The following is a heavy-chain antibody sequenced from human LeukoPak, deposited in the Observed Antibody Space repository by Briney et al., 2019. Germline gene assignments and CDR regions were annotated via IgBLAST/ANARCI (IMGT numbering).Heavy chain of an antibody. Sequence: ASVKVSCKASGYTFTGYYMHWVRQAPGQGLEWMAWINPNNGATHYAQKFQGRVTLTRDTSISTAYMELSSLRSDDTAVYYCARGGRQGTGGWYYFDYWGQGTLVTVSS. CDR1: GYTFTGYY. J-gene: IGHJ4*02. CDR3: ARGGRQGTGGWYYFDY. V-gene: IGHV1-2*02. CDR2: INPNNGAT. D-gene: IGHD2-8*02.